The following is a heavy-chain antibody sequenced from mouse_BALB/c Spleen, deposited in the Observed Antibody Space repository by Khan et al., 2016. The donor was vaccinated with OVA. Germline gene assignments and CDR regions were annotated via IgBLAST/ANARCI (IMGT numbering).Heavy chain of an antibody. J-gene: IGHJ3*01. Sequence: EVKLVESGGDLVKPGGSLKLSCAASGFTFSTYGMSWVRQTADRRLEWVATVSTGGSYNYYPDSVKGRFTISRDNAKNTLYLQMNSLKSEDTAMFYCTRLAYYYDSEGFAYWGQGTLVTVSA. CDR1: GFTFSTYG. V-gene: IGHV5-6*01. CDR2: VSTGGSYN. CDR3: TRLAYYYDSEGFAY. D-gene: IGHD1-1*01.